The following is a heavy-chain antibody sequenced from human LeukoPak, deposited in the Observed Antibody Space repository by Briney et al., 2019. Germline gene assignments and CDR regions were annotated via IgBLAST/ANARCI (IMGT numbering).Heavy chain of an antibody. CDR2: ISSSGSTI. D-gene: IGHD1-26*01. Sequence: GGSLRLSCAASGFTFSDYYMSWIRQAPGKGLEWVSYISSSGSTIYYADSVKGRFTISRDNSKNTLYLQMNSLRAEDTAVYYCAREGTWSYYYDYWGQGTLVTVSS. CDR1: GFTFSDYY. J-gene: IGHJ4*02. V-gene: IGHV3-11*04. CDR3: AREGTWSYYYDY.